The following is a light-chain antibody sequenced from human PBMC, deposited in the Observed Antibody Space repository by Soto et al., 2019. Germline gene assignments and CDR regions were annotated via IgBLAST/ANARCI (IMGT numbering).Light chain of an antibody. J-gene: IGKJ1*01. V-gene: IGKV1-5*01. Sequence: IQMTQSPSTRSSSVVDRVTITCGASQSISKWLAWYQQKPGKAPKLLIYDASSLESGVPSRFSVSASGTEFILTISRLKHGDFSTYYCQQYNSYTWTFGQGTKVDIK. CDR3: QQYNSYTWT. CDR1: QSISKW. CDR2: DAS.